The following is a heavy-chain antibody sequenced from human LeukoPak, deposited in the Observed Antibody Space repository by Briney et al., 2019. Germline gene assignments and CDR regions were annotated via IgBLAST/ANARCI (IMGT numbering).Heavy chain of an antibody. CDR1: GFTFSRYG. CDR2: IRYDGSNK. J-gene: IGHJ4*02. D-gene: IGHD2-2*02. CDR3: AKMCPLLSSTSCYNY. V-gene: IGHV3-30*02. Sequence: PGGSLRLSCAASGFTFSRYGMHWVRQAPGKGLEWVAFIRYDGSNKYYADSVKGRFTISRDNSKNTLYLQMNSLRAEDTAVYYCAKMCPLLSSTSCYNYWGQGTLVTVSS.